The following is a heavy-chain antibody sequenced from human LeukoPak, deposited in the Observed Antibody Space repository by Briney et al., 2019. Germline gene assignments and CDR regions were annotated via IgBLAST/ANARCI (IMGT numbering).Heavy chain of an antibody. CDR2: ISGRDGST. J-gene: IGHJ4*02. CDR3: ACSSAWSRQIDY. D-gene: IGHD6-19*01. Sequence: GGSLRLSCAASGFXFSSCAMSWVRQAPGKGLEWVSGISGRDGSTYYADSVKGRFTISRDISKNSVYLQMNSLRAEDTAIYHCACSSAWSRQIDYWGQGTLVTVSS. CDR1: GFXFSSCA. V-gene: IGHV3-23*01.